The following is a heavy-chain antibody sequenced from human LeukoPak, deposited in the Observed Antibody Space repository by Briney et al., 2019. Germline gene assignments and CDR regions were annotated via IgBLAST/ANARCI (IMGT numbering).Heavy chain of an antibody. CDR2: IKQDGSEK. D-gene: IGHD3-22*01. V-gene: IGHV3-7*01. CDR3: AKGITMIVVGDYYGMDV. CDR1: GFTFSSYW. Sequence: PGGSLRLSCAASGFTFSSYWMSWVRQAPGKGLEWVANIKQDGSEKYYVDSVKGRFTISRGNAKNSLYLQMNSLRAEDTAVYYCAKGITMIVVGDYYGMDVWGQGTTVTVSS. J-gene: IGHJ6*02.